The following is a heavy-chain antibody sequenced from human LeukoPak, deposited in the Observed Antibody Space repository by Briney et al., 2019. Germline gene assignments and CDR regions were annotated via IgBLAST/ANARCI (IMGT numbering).Heavy chain of an antibody. CDR2: ISGSSSYI. V-gene: IGHV3-21*01. D-gene: IGHD6-19*01. J-gene: IGHJ5*02. Sequence: PGGSLRLSCAASGFTFSSYSMNWVRQAPGKGLEWVSSISGSSSYIYYADSVKGRFTISRDNAKNSLYLQMNSLRAEDTAVYYCARDSSGWRNWFDPWGQGTLVTVSS. CDR1: GFTFSSYS. CDR3: ARDSSGWRNWFDP.